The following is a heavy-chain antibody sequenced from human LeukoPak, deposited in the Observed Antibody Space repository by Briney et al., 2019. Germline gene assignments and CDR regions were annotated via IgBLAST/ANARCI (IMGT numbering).Heavy chain of an antibody. CDR2: INPSGGST. D-gene: IGHD2-2*02. J-gene: IGHJ4*02. V-gene: IGHV1-46*01. CDR1: GYTFTSYY. Sequence: GASVKVSCKASGYTFTSYYMHWVRQAPGQGLEWMGIINPSGGSTNYAQKFQGRVTITADESTSTAYMELSSLRSEDTAVYYCARDEILCSSTSCYTGSGWAFDYWGQGTLVTVSS. CDR3: ARDEILCSSTSCYTGSGWAFDY.